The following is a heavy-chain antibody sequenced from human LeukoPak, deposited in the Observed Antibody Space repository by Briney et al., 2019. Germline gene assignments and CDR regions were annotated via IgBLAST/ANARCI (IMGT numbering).Heavy chain of an antibody. D-gene: IGHD3-22*01. Sequence: GGSLRLSCAASGFTFDDYAMHWVRQAPGKGLEWVSLISWDGGSTYYADSVKGRFTISRDNSKNSLYLQMNGLKAEDTAVYYCARDSGLLPIVTYYFDSWGQGTLVTVSS. CDR2: ISWDGGST. J-gene: IGHJ4*02. CDR1: GFTFDDYA. V-gene: IGHV3-43D*04. CDR3: ARDSGLLPIVTYYFDS.